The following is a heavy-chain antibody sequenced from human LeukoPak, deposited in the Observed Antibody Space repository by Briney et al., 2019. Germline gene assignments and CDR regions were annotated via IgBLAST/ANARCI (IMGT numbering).Heavy chain of an antibody. CDR3: ARGRWLRLIDY. CDR1: GGSFSGYY. V-gene: IGHV4-34*01. Sequence: SETLSLTCAVYGGSFSGYYWSWIRQPPGKGLEWIGETNHSGSTNYNPSLKSRVTISVDASKNQFSLKLSSVTAADTAVYYCARGRWLRLIDYWGQGTLVTVSS. J-gene: IGHJ4*02. CDR2: TNHSGST. D-gene: IGHD5-12*01.